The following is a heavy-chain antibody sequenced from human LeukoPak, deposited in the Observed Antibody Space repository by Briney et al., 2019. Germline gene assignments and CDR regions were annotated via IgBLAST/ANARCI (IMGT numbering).Heavy chain of an antibody. Sequence: GASVKVSCKASGYTFTSYDINWVRQATGQGLEWMGGIIPIFGTANYAQKFQGRVTITADESTSTAYMELSSLRSEDTAVYYCARYGSSSSLYYYYMDVWGKGTTVTVSS. J-gene: IGHJ6*03. D-gene: IGHD6-6*01. V-gene: IGHV1-69*13. CDR3: ARYGSSSSLYYYYMDV. CDR1: GYTFTSYD. CDR2: IIPIFGTA.